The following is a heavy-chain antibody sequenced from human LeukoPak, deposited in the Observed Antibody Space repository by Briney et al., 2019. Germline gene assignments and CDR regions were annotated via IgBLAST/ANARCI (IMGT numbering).Heavy chain of an antibody. V-gene: IGHV3-48*04. CDR2: ISKTGATI. CDR1: GFTFSSYW. J-gene: IGHJ4*02. D-gene: IGHD4-23*01. CDR3: AREDYGGANFDQ. Sequence: GGSLRLSCAASGFTFSSYWMSWVRQVPGKGLQWVAYISKTGATIQYEDSVKGRFTISRDNAQNALYLLMNSLRVDDTGMYFCAREDYGGANFDQWGQGTLVTVSS.